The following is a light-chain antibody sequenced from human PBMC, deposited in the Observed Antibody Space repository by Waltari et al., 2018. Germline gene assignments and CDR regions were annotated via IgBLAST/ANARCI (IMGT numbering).Light chain of an antibody. CDR3: QQYGNSPLFT. J-gene: IGKJ3*01. V-gene: IGKV3-20*01. CDR1: QSVSSNY. CDR2: GAS. Sequence: EIVLTQSPGTLSLSPGERATLSCRASQSVSSNYVAWYQQKPGQAPRLLCYGASSRATDIPDRFSGSGAGTDLTLTISRLESDDSAVYYCQQYGNSPLFTVGPGTKVESK.